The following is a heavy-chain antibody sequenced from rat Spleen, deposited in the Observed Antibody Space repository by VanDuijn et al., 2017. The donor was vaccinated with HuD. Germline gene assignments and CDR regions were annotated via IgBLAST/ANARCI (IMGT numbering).Heavy chain of an antibody. Sequence: QVQLKESGPGLVQPSQTLSLTCTVAGFSLTSYNVHWVRQPPGKGLEWMGVIWNTGGTRYNSALKSRLSISKDTSKSQVFLKMNSLQIEDTATYYCARIITTVADWGQGVMVTVSS. V-gene: IGHV2-41*01. J-gene: IGHJ2*01. D-gene: IGHD1-1*01. CDR3: ARIITTVAD. CDR2: IWNTGGT. CDR1: GFSLTSYN.